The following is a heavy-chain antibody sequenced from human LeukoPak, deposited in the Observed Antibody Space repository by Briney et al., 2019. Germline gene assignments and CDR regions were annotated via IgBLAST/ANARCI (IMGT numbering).Heavy chain of an antibody. V-gene: IGHV3-7*01. Sequence: PGGSLRLSCAAYGFTFSSYSMNWVRQAPGKGLEWVANIKPDGSEKYYVDSVKGRFTISRDNAKNSLYLQMNSLRAEDTAVYYCAEGNAFDIWGQGTMVTVSS. CDR3: AEGNAFDI. D-gene: IGHD3-10*01. CDR2: IKPDGSEK. J-gene: IGHJ3*02. CDR1: GFTFSSYS.